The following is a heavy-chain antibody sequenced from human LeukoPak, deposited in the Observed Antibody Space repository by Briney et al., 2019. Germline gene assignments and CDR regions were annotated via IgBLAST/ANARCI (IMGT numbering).Heavy chain of an antibody. CDR3: ARDLGYCTNGVCHTRFDY. Sequence: GSLRLSCAASGFTFCNFLMTWVRQAPGKGPGWVSAINGSGGDTYYADSVKGRFTISRDNSKNTLYLQMNSLRAEDTAVYYCARDLGYCTNGVCHTRFDYWGQGTLVAVSS. CDR1: GFTFCNFL. CDR2: INGSGGDT. V-gene: IGHV3-23*01. J-gene: IGHJ4*02. D-gene: IGHD2-8*01.